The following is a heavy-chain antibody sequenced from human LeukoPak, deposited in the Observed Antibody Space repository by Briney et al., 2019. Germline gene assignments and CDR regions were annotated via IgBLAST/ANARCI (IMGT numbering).Heavy chain of an antibody. CDR1: GFTFSSYD. CDR2: IGTAGDT. D-gene: IGHD3-16*01. Sequence: GGSLRLSCAASGFTFSSYDMHWGRHATGKGLEWVSAIGTAGDTYYPGSVKGRFTISRENAKNSLYLQMNSLRAGDTAVYYCARGGDYGMDVWGQGTTVTVSS. J-gene: IGHJ6*02. CDR3: ARGGDYGMDV. V-gene: IGHV3-13*01.